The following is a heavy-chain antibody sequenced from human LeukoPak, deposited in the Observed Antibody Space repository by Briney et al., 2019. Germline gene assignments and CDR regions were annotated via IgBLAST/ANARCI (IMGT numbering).Heavy chain of an antibody. Sequence: SETLSLTCTVSGGSISSGVYHWGWIRQSPGEGLEWIASIYYTGATYYNPSLKSRVTISVDTSKNQFSLKVSSVTAADTAVYYCAREVIAAHNWFDPWGQGTLVTVSS. CDR2: IYYTGAT. CDR1: GGSISSGVYH. CDR3: AREVIAAHNWFDP. J-gene: IGHJ5*02. D-gene: IGHD6-6*01. V-gene: IGHV4-39*02.